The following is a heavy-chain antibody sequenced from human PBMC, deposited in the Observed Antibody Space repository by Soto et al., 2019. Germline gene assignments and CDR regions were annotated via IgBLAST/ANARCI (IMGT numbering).Heavy chain of an antibody. CDR1: GGTFSSYA. D-gene: IGHD3-22*01. V-gene: IGHV1-69*13. Sequence: SGKVSCKASGGTFSSYAISWVRQAPGQGLEWMGGIIPIFGTANYAQKFQGRVTITADESTSTAYMELSSLRSEDTAVYYCASPYPTTYYYDSSGYYYWGQGTLVTVSS. CDR3: ASPYPTTYYYDSSGYYY. CDR2: IIPIFGTA. J-gene: IGHJ4*02.